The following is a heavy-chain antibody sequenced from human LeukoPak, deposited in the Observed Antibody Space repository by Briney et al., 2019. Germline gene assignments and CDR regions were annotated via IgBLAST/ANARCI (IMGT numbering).Heavy chain of an antibody. V-gene: IGHV1-2*02. CDR1: GYTFTGYY. CDR2: INPNSGGT. D-gene: IGHD3-10*01. Sequence: ASVKVSCKASGYTFTGYYMHWVRQAPGQGLEWMGWINPNSGGTNYAQQFQGRVTMTRDTSMAYMELSRLRSDDTAVYYCARGSGRFGGYDFDYWGQGTLVTVSS. J-gene: IGHJ4*02. CDR3: ARGSGRFGGYDFDY.